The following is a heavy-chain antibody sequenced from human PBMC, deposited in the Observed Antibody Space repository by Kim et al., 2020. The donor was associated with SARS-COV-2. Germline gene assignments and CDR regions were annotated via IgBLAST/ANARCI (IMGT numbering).Heavy chain of an antibody. CDR2: IYYSGST. Sequence: SETLSLTCTVSGGSISSGGYYWSWIRQHPGKGLEWIGYIYYSGSTYYNPSLKSRVTISVDTSKNQFSLKLSSVTAADTAVYYCARGQQLVMNYWGQGTLVSVSP. D-gene: IGHD6-13*01. J-gene: IGHJ4*02. CDR1: GGSISSGGYY. V-gene: IGHV4-31*03. CDR3: ARGQQLVMNY.